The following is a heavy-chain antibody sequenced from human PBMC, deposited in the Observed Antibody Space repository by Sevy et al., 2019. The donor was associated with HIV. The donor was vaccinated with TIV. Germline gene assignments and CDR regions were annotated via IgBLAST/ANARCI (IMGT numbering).Heavy chain of an antibody. CDR1: GGSISSGGYS. Sequence: SETLSLTCAVSGGSISSGGYSWSWIRQPPGKGLEWIGYIYHSGRPYYNPSLKSRVTISVDRAKNQFSLKLSSVTAADTAVYYCARSSNYYDSSGPHYFDYWGQGTLVTVSS. J-gene: IGHJ4*02. V-gene: IGHV4-30-2*01. CDR2: IYHSGRP. CDR3: ARSSNYYDSSGPHYFDY. D-gene: IGHD3-22*01.